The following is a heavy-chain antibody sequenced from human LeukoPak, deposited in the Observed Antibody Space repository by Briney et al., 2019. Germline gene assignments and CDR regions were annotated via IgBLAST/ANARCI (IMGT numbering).Heavy chain of an antibody. CDR3: AKESGKFDY. CDR2: IGRDGSDT. V-gene: IGHV3-7*05. CDR1: GFTFRNYW. J-gene: IGHJ4*02. Sequence: GGSLRLSCAASGFTFRNYWMTWVRLAPGKGLEWVANIGRDGSDTYYVDSVKGRFSISRDNSKNSLYLQMNSLRSEDTAMYYCAKESGKFDYWGQGTLVAVSS.